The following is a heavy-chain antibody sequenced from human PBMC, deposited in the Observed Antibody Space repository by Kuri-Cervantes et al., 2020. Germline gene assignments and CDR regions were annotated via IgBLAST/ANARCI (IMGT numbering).Heavy chain of an antibody. Sequence: SETLSLTCTVSGGSISSYYWSWIRQPPGKGLEWIGYIYYSGSTYYNPSLKSRVTISVDTSKNQFSLKLSSVTAADTAVYYCAASLRYFDWFETEYYGMDVWGQGTTVTVSS. CDR1: GGSISSYY. CDR2: IYYSGST. J-gene: IGHJ6*02. D-gene: IGHD3-9*01. CDR3: AASLRYFDWFETEYYGMDV. V-gene: IGHV4-59*06.